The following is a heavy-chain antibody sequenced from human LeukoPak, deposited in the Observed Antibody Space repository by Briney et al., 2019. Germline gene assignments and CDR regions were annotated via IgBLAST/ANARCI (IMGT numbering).Heavy chain of an antibody. J-gene: IGHJ4*02. Sequence: TSETLSLTCSVSGGSVSSSSYYWVWIRQPPGKGLEWIGNIYYSGSTYYNPSLKSRVTISVDTSKNQFSLKLSSVTAADTAVYYCARAIEVGAMTPFDYWGQGTLVTVSS. CDR2: IYYSGST. CDR3: ARAIEVGAMTPFDY. V-gene: IGHV4-39*01. D-gene: IGHD1-26*01. CDR1: GGSVSSSSYY.